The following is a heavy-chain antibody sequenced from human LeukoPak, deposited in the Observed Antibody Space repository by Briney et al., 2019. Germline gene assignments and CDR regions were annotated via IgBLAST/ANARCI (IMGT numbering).Heavy chain of an antibody. J-gene: IGHJ5*02. V-gene: IGHV3-23*01. CDR2: IGNSGDRT. D-gene: IGHD1-1*01. CDR3: ARSQWNPGKTTQTT. Sequence: GGSLRLSCAASGFTFSSYAMSWVRQAPGKGPEWVSGIGNSGDRTFYADSVKGRFTISRDNAKNSLYLQMNSLRAEDTAVYYCARSQWNPGKTTQTTWGQGTLVTVSS. CDR1: GFTFSSYA.